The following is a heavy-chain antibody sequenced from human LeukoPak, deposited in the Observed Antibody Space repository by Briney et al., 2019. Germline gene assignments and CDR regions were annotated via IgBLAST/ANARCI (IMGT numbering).Heavy chain of an antibody. CDR2: ISYDGSNK. D-gene: IGHD3-3*01. J-gene: IGHJ6*02. V-gene: IGHV3-30*18. CDR1: GFTFSSYG. Sequence: SGRSLRLSCAASGFTFSSYGMHWVRQAPGKGLEWVAVISYDGSNKYYADSVKGRFTISRDNSKNTLYLQMNSLRAEDTAVYYCAKEEGTTIFGVVIKDYYYYYGMDVWGQGTMVTVSS. CDR3: AKEEGTTIFGVVIKDYYYYYGMDV.